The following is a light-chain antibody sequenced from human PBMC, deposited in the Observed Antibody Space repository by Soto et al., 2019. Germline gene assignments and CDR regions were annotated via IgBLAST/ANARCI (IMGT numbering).Light chain of an antibody. J-gene: IGLJ3*02. CDR2: EVN. V-gene: IGLV2-8*01. CDR1: SSDIGAYDY. Sequence: QSALTQPPSASGSPGQSVTISCTVTSSDIGAYDYVSWYQQHPGKSPRVIIYEVNKRPSGVPDRFADSKSGNTASLTVSGLQAEDEADFYCSSYAGSNSLVFGGGTKLTVL. CDR3: SSYAGSNSLV.